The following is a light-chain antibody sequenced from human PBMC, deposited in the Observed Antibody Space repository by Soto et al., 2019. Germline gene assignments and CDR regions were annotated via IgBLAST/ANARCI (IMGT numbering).Light chain of an antibody. J-gene: IGKJ4*01. CDR1: QSVSSH. V-gene: IGKV3-15*01. Sequence: EIVMTQSPATLSVSPGERATLSCRPSQSVSSHLAWYQQKPGQTPTLLIYGASTRATGVPARFSGSGSGTEFTLAISSLQPEDFAIYYCQQYNDWPLTFGGGTKVEIK. CDR3: QQYNDWPLT. CDR2: GAS.